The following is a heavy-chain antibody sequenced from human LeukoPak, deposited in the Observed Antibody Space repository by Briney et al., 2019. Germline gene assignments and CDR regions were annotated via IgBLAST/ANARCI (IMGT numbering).Heavy chain of an antibody. V-gene: IGHV3-33*08. CDR3: ARPSGYYVDYFDY. CDR2: IGYTGSNK. D-gene: IGHD3-22*01. Sequence: GRTLRLLCAASGLTFSRYGMHWVRQASGKALEGVAGIGYTGSNKYSAGSVKGRLTRSRDNSKNTLYLQRRGLRAEDTAVYYGARPSGYYVDYFDYWGEGTLVTVSS. CDR1: GLTFSRYG. J-gene: IGHJ4*02.